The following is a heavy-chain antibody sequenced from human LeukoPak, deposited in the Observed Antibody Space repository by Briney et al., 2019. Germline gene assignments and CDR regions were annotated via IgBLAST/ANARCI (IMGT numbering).Heavy chain of an antibody. Sequence: PSETLSLTWAVDGESFSGYYWSWIRQPPGKGLEWIGEINHSGSTNYNPSVKSRVTISVDTSKNQFSLKLSSVTAADTAVYYCARGTLSVDYGGHLRERNNYYYMDVWGKGTTVTVSS. D-gene: IGHD4-23*01. V-gene: IGHV4-34*01. CDR1: GESFSGYY. J-gene: IGHJ6*03. CDR2: INHSGST. CDR3: ARGTLSVDYGGHLRERNNYYYMDV.